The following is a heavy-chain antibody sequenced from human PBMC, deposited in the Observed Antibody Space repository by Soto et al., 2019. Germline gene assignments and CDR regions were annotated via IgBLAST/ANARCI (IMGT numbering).Heavy chain of an antibody. J-gene: IGHJ6*02. V-gene: IGHV3-11*01. Sequence: QVQLVESGGGLVKPGGSLRLSCVASGFTFSDHYMSWIRQIPGKGLEWVSYTYNSDSTTYYADSVKGRFTISRDKAKKSGYLQMMSLRAEEVAVYYCARGHYGLDVWGQGTTVTVSS. CDR3: ARGHYGLDV. CDR2: TYNSDSTT. CDR1: GFTFSDHY.